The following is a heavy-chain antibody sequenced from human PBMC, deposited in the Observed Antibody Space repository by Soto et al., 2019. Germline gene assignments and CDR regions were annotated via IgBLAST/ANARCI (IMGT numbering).Heavy chain of an antibody. J-gene: IGHJ4*02. CDR3: ARDLATSIVVVPAAMDY. Sequence: GGSLRLSCAASGFTFSSYGMHWVRQAPGKGLEWVAVIWYDGSNKYYADSVKGRFTISRDNSKNTLYLQMNSLRAEDTAVYYCARDLATSIVVVPAAMDYWGQGTLVTVSS. CDR1: GFTFSSYG. D-gene: IGHD2-2*01. V-gene: IGHV3-33*01. CDR2: IWYDGSNK.